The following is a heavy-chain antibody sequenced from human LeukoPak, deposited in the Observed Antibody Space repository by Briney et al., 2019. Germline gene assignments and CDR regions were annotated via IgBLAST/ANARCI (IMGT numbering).Heavy chain of an antibody. CDR3: ASRRVGAFDY. J-gene: IGHJ4*02. Sequence: PSETLSLTCTVSGGSISSYYWNWIRQPPGKGLKWIGYIYYSGSTNYNPSLKSRVTISIDTSKNEFSLKLSSVTAADTAIYYCASRRVGAFDYWGQGTLVTVSS. V-gene: IGHV4-59*08. D-gene: IGHD1-26*01. CDR2: IYYSGST. CDR1: GGSISSYY.